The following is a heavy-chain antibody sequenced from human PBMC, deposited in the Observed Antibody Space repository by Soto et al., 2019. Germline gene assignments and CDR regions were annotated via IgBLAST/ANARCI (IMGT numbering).Heavy chain of an antibody. Sequence: GGSLRLSCAASGFTFSSYAMSWVRQAPGKGLEWVSAISGSGGSTYYADSVKGRFTISRDNSKNTLYLQMNSLRAEDTAVYYCAKDLPRRAGIAVNYMDVWGKGTTVTVS. CDR3: AKDLPRRAGIAVNYMDV. CDR1: GFTFSSYA. CDR2: ISGSGGST. V-gene: IGHV3-23*01. D-gene: IGHD6-19*01. J-gene: IGHJ6*03.